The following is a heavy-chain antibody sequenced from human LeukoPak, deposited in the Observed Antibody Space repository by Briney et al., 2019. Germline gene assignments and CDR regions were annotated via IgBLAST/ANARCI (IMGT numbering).Heavy chain of an antibody. J-gene: IGHJ2*01. Sequence: SETLSLTCAIYGGSFSGYYWSWIRQPPGKGLEWIGEINHSASTNYNPSLKSRVTISVDTSKNQSSLKLSSVTAADTAVYYCARGGVGATTMPDWYFDLWGRGTLVTVSS. CDR1: GGSFSGYY. CDR3: ARGGVGATTMPDWYFDL. V-gene: IGHV4-34*01. D-gene: IGHD1-26*01. CDR2: INHSAST.